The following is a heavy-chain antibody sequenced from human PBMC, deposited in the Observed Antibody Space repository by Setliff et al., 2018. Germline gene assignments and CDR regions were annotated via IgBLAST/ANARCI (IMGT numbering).Heavy chain of an antibody. CDR3: ARGLRITIFGVVSLSLYGMDV. D-gene: IGHD3-3*01. V-gene: IGHV1-2*04. J-gene: IGHJ6*02. CDR1: GYTFTGYY. Sequence: ASVKVSCKASGYTFTGYYMHWVRQAPGQGLEWMGWINPNSGGTNYAQKFQGWVTMTRDTSISTAYMELSRLRSDDTAVYYCARGLRITIFGVVSLSLYGMDVWGQGTTVTVSS. CDR2: INPNSGGT.